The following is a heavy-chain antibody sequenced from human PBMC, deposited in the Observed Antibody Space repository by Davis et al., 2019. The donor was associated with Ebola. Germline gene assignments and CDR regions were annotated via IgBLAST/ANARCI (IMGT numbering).Heavy chain of an antibody. CDR3: AKGDKVDP. Sequence: GESLRISCAASGFTFSNYWMHWVRQAPGKGLEWVAIISYDGSNKYYADSVKGRFTISRDNSKNTLYLQMNSLRAEDTAVYYCAKGDKVDPWGQGTLVTVSS. V-gene: IGHV3-30*18. D-gene: IGHD2-15*01. J-gene: IGHJ5*02. CDR2: ISYDGSNK. CDR1: GFTFSNYW.